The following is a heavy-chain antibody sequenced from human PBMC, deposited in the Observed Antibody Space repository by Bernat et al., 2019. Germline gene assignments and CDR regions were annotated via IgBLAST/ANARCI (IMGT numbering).Heavy chain of an antibody. CDR2: ISASGST. CDR3: ARGDRALGSY. Sequence: EVQLLESGGGLVQPGGSLRLSCAASGFTFSSYAMSWVRQAPGKGLEWVSSISASGSTYYADSVKGRFTISRDNSKNTLYLQMNSLRGEDTAVHYCARGDRALGSYWGQAPWSPSPQ. V-gene: IGHV3-23*01. J-gene: IGHJ1*01. CDR1: GFTFSSYA. D-gene: IGHD1-26*01.